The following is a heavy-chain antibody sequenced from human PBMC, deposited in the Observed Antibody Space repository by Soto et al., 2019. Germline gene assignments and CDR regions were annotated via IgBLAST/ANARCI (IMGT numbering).Heavy chain of an antibody. V-gene: IGHV3-21*01. CDR1: GFTFRTYG. CDR2: ISSSGSFI. Sequence: EVRLVESGGGLVKPGGSLRLSCAASGFTFRTYGMNWVRRAPGGGLEWVASISSSGSFIYYADSVKGRFTISRDDAEKSLYLQMNSLRAEDTALYYCAREPEGIAAALDYWGRGTLVTVSA. CDR3: AREPEGIAAALDY. D-gene: IGHD6-13*01. J-gene: IGHJ4*02.